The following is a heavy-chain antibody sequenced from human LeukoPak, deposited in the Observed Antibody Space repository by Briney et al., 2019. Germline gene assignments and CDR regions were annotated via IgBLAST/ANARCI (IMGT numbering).Heavy chain of an antibody. CDR1: EFKFTNYW. Sequence: GESLKISCTGSEFKFTNYWINWVRQMPGRGLEWMGRIDPSDSYTNYSPSFQGHVTISADKSISTAYLQWSSLKASDTAMYYCARLSIGSSFDYWGQGTLVTVSS. V-gene: IGHV5-10-1*01. CDR3: ARLSIGSSFDY. J-gene: IGHJ4*02. CDR2: IDPSDSYT. D-gene: IGHD1-26*01.